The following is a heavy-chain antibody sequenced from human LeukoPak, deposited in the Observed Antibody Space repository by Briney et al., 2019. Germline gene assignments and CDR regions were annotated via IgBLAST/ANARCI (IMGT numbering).Heavy chain of an antibody. CDR3: ARDRGLPPYYFDY. J-gene: IGHJ4*02. CDR2: IYYSGST. V-gene: IGHV4-39*07. CDR1: GGSISSSSYY. Sequence: PSETLSLTCTVSGGSISSSSYYWGWIRQPPGKGLEWIGSIYYSGSTYYNPSLKSRVTISVDTSKNQVSLKLSSVTAADTAVYYCARDRGLPPYYFDYWGQGTLVTVSS. D-gene: IGHD5/OR15-5a*01.